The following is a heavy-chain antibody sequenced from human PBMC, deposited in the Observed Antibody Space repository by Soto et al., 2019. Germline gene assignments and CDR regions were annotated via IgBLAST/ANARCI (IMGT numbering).Heavy chain of an antibody. D-gene: IGHD3-3*01. CDR3: ARGEPRFMEWLLLSEYFDP. CDR1: GGSFSSYY. J-gene: IGHJ5*02. CDR2: INHSGGT. V-gene: IGHV4-34*01. Sequence: SETLSLTCAVYGGSFSSYYWSWIRQPPGKGLERIGVINHSGGTNYDPSLKSRVTISIDTSKNQVSLTLSSVTAADTAVYYCARGEPRFMEWLLLSEYFDPWGQGTLVTVSS.